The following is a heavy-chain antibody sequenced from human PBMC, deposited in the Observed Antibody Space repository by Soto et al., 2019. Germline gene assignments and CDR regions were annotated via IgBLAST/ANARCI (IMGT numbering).Heavy chain of an antibody. CDR1: GFAFSSYA. V-gene: IGHV3-23*01. Sequence: PGGSLRLSCAASGFAFSSYAMSWVRQAPGKGLEWVSAISGSGGSTYYADSVKGRFTISRDNSKNTLYLQMNSLRAEDTAVYYCAKVPSGPRTWHYMDVWGKGTTVTVSS. CDR3: AKVPSGPRTWHYMDV. J-gene: IGHJ6*03. CDR2: ISGSGGST. D-gene: IGHD3-3*01.